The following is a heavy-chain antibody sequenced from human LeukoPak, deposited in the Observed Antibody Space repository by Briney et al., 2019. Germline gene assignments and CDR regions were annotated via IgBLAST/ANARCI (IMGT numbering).Heavy chain of an antibody. D-gene: IGHD1-26*01. CDR1: GFTFSSYS. Sequence: GGSLRLSXAASGFTFSSYSMNWVRQAPGKGLEWVSSISSSSSYIYYADSVKGRFTISRDNAKNSLYLQMNSLRAEDTAVYYCARCLGATRCAFDIWGQGTMVRLF. V-gene: IGHV3-21*01. CDR2: ISSSSSYI. J-gene: IGHJ3*02. CDR3: ARCLGATRCAFDI.